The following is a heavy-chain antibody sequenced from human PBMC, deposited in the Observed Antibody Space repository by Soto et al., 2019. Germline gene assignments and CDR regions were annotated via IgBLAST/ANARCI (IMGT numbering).Heavy chain of an antibody. CDR2: IYYSGST. CDR3: ARGSRHDILTRRLNWFDP. Sequence: SETLSLTCTVSGGSISSYYWSWIRQPPGKGLEWIGYIYYSGSTNYNPSLKSRVTISVDTSKNQFSLKLSSVTAADTAVYYCARGSRHDILTRRLNWFDPWGQGTLVTVSS. D-gene: IGHD3-9*01. CDR1: GGSISSYY. V-gene: IGHV4-59*01. J-gene: IGHJ5*02.